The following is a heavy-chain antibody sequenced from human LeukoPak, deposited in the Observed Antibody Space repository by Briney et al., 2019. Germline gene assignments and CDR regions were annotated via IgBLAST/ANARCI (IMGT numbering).Heavy chain of an antibody. V-gene: IGHV3-7*01. CDR2: TKEDGSEK. Sequence: QSGGSLRLSCAASGFTFSSRWMSWVRQAPGKGLEWVANTKEDGSEKYYVDSVKGRFTISRDNARNSLFLQMNSLRVDDTAMYYCERDSGGYDLWGQGTLVTVS. CDR1: GFTFSSRW. CDR3: ERDSGGYDL. D-gene: IGHD2-15*01. J-gene: IGHJ4*02.